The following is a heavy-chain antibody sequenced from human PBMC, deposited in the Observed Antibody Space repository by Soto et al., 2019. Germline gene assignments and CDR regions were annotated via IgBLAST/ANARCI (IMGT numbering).Heavy chain of an antibody. CDR1: GGSISNRDNYY. V-gene: IGHV4-31*03. CDR2: IYYSGST. Sequence: SETLSLTCTVSGGSISNRDNYYWSWIRQHPGKGLEWIGYIYYSGSTYYNPSLKSRVTISVDTSKNQFSLKLSSVTAADTAVYYCARYKPNYYYGMDVWGQGTTVTVSS. CDR3: ARYKPNYYYGMDV. J-gene: IGHJ6*02. D-gene: IGHD1-20*01.